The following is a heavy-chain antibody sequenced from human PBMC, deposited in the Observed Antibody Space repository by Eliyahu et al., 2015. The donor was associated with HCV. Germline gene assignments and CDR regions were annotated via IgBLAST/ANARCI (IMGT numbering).Heavy chain of an antibody. Sequence: EVQLVESGGGLVQPGGSLRLSCAASGFIFSSYSXNWVPPGPGGGVGWVSYIRSSSSTIYYADSVRGRFTISRDNAKNSLYLQMNSLRAEDTAVYYCARGYYDSSGYYYSYWYFDLWGRGTLVTVSS. J-gene: IGHJ2*01. D-gene: IGHD3-22*01. CDR3: ARGYYDSSGYYYSYWYFDL. CDR2: IRSSSSTI. CDR1: GFIFSSYS. V-gene: IGHV3-48*01.